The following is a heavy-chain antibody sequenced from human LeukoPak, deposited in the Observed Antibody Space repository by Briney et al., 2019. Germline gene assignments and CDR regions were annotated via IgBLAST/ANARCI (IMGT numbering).Heavy chain of an antibody. CDR2: MNPNSGNT. V-gene: IGHV1-8*03. D-gene: IGHD6-6*01. CDR3: ARRASIAARRIWFDP. CDR1: GYTFTSYD. Sequence: ASVKVSCKASGYTFTSYDINWVRQATGQGLEWMGWMNPNSGNTGYAQKFQGRVTITRNTSISTAYMELSSLRSEDTAVYYCARRASIAARRIWFDPWGQGTLVTVSS. J-gene: IGHJ5*02.